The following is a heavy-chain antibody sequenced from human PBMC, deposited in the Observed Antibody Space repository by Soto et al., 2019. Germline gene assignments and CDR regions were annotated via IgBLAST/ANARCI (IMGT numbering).Heavy chain of an antibody. J-gene: IGHJ5*02. CDR1: GGSISSSY. D-gene: IGHD2-15*01. Sequence: PSETLSLTCTVSGGSISSSYWSWIRQPPGKGLEWLVYIYDDGSANYNPSLKSRATISLDMSKNQFSLKLTSVTAADTAVYYCARDKYCSGGSCRKNWFDPWGQGTLVTVSS. V-gene: IGHV4-59*01. CDR2: IYDDGSA. CDR3: ARDKYCSGGSCRKNWFDP.